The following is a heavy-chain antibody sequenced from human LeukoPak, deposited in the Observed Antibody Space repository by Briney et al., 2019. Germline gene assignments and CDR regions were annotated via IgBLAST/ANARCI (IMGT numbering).Heavy chain of an antibody. Sequence: GGSLRLSCAASGFTFSSYAMSWVRQAPGKGLEWVSAISGSGGSTYYADSVKGRFTISRDNSKNTLYLQMNSLRAEDTAVYYCANHWSGDYGYFDYWGQGTLVTVSS. CDR2: ISGSGGST. J-gene: IGHJ4*02. V-gene: IGHV3-23*01. D-gene: IGHD4-17*01. CDR1: GFTFSSYA. CDR3: ANHWSGDYGYFDY.